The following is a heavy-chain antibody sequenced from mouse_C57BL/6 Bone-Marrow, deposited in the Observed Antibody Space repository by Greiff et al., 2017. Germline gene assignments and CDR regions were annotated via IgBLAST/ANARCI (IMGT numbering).Heavy chain of an antibody. CDR1: GFTFTDYY. D-gene: IGHD2-2*01. J-gene: IGHJ4*01. V-gene: IGHV7-3*01. CDR3: ARSWGYGGDD. Sequence: DVMLVESGGGLVQPGGSLSLSCAASGFTFTDYYMSWVRQPPGKALEWLGFIRNKANGYTTEYSASVKGRFTISRDNSQSILYLQMNALIAEDSATYYCARSWGYGGDDWGQGTSVTVSS. CDR2: IRNKANGYTT.